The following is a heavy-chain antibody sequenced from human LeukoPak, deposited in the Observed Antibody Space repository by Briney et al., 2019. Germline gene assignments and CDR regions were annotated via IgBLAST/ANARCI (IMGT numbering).Heavy chain of an antibody. CDR2: INHSGST. Sequence: PSETLSLTCAVYGGSFSGYYWSWIRQPPGKGLEWIGEINHSGSTNYNPSLESRVTISVDTSKNQFSLKLSSVTAADTAVYYCARGNYYDYRAFDIWGQGTMVTVSS. V-gene: IGHV4-34*01. J-gene: IGHJ3*02. D-gene: IGHD3-22*01. CDR3: ARGNYYDYRAFDI. CDR1: GGSFSGYY.